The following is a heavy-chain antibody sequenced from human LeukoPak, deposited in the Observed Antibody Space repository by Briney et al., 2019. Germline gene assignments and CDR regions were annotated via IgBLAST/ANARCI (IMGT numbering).Heavy chain of an antibody. CDR1: GYSFTSYW. Sequence: GESLKISCKGSGYSFTSYWIGWVRQMPGKGPEWMGIIYPGDSDTRYSPSFQGQVTISADRSISTAYLQWSSLKASDTAMYYCARHRYSSGWSPFDYWGQGTLVTVSS. V-gene: IGHV5-51*01. D-gene: IGHD6-19*01. CDR3: ARHRYSSGWSPFDY. J-gene: IGHJ4*02. CDR2: IYPGDSDT.